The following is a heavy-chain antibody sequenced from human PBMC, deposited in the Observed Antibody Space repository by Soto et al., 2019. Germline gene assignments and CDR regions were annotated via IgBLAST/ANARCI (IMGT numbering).Heavy chain of an antibody. CDR3: ARDRVAGGFDY. D-gene: IGHD6-19*01. CDR2: IYYSGST. J-gene: IGHJ4*02. V-gene: IGHV4-61*01. Sequence: QVQLQESGPGLVKPSETLSLTCTVSGGSVSSGSYYWSWIRQPPGKGLEWIGYIYYSGSTNYNPSLKSRVTISVDTSKNQFSLKLSSVTAADTAVYYCARDRVAGGFDYWGQGTLVTDSS. CDR1: GGSVSSGSYY.